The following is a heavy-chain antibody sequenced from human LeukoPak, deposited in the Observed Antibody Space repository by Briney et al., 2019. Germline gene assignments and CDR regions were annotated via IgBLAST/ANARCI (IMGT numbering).Heavy chain of an antibody. CDR1: GFTFSSYA. CDR2: ISSNGGST. D-gene: IGHD3-10*01. Sequence: PGGSLRLSCAASGFTFSSYAMSWVRQAPGKGLEYVSAISSNGGSTYYANSVKGRFTISRDNSKNTLYLQMGSLRAEDMAVYYCARGGITMVVRGVTNFDYWGQGTLVTVSS. J-gene: IGHJ4*02. CDR3: ARGGITMVVRGVTNFDY. V-gene: IGHV3-64*01.